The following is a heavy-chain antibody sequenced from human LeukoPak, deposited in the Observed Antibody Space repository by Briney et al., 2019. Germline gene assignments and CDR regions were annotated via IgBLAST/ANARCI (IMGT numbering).Heavy chain of an antibody. V-gene: IGHV4-30-2*01. CDR3: ARGGHCSGGSCREYFQH. CDR1: GGSISSGGYS. D-gene: IGHD2-15*01. CDR2: IYHSGST. Sequence: SETLPLTCAVSGGSISSGGYSWSWIRQPPGKGLEWIGYIYHSGSTYYNPSLKSRVTISVDRSKNQFSLKLSSVTAADTAVYYCARGGHCSGGSCREYFQHWGQGTLVTVSS. J-gene: IGHJ1*01.